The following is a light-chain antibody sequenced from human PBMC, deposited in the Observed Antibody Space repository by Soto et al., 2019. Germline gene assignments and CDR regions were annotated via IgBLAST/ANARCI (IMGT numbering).Light chain of an antibody. CDR2: SNK. CDR3: AAWDDSLSGRV. Sequence: QSVLTQPPSVSGTPGQRITISCSGSSSNTGSNAVNWFQQVPGSAPKLLIYSNKQRPSGVPDRFSGSKSGSSASLAISGLQSEDEADYYCAAWDDSLSGRVFGGGTKVTVL. CDR1: SSNTGSNA. V-gene: IGLV1-44*01. J-gene: IGLJ3*02.